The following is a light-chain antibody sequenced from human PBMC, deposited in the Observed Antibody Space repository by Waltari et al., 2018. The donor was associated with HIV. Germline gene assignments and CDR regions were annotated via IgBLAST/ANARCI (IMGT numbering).Light chain of an antibody. CDR2: RNN. CDR3: AAWDDNLSGWV. Sequence: QSVLTQPPSASGTPGQSVTISCSGSSSNIGSNYVYWYQQLPGTAPKLLIYRNNRRPCGVPDRFSGFKSCTSASLAMSGLRSEDEADYYCAAWDDNLSGWVFGGGSKLTIL. J-gene: IGLJ3*02. CDR1: SSNIGSNY. V-gene: IGLV1-47*01.